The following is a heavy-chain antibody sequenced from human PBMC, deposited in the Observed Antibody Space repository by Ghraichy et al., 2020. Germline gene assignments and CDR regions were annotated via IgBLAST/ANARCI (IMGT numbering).Heavy chain of an antibody. CDR1: GGTFSSYA. Sequence: SVKVSCKASGGTFSSYAISWVRQAPGQGLEWMGGIIPIFGTANYAQKFQGRVTITADESTSTAYMELSSLRSEDTAVYYCARPRENGWIAVYYYGMDVWGQGTTVTVSS. J-gene: IGHJ6*02. CDR3: ARPRENGWIAVYYYGMDV. D-gene: IGHD6-19*01. CDR2: IIPIFGTA. V-gene: IGHV1-69*13.